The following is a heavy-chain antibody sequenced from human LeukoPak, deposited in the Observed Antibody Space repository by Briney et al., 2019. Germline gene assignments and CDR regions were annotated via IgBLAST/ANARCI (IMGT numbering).Heavy chain of an antibody. Sequence: ASVKVSCKASGYTFTSYDINWVRQATGQGLEWMGWMNPSSGNTGYAQKFQGRVTMTRNTSISTAYMELGSLRSEDTAVYYCARGIAAAGTSDPWGQGTLVTVSS. J-gene: IGHJ5*02. CDR3: ARGIAAAGTSDP. CDR1: GYTFTSYD. D-gene: IGHD6-13*01. CDR2: MNPSSGNT. V-gene: IGHV1-8*01.